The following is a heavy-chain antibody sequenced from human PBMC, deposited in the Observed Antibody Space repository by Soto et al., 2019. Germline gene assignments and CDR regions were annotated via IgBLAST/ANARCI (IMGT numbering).Heavy chain of an antibody. V-gene: IGHV1-69*12. CDR2: IIPILGTA. CDR3: ARVPSSYDSSGYYSFGWYFDL. Sequence: QVQLVQSGAEVKKPGSSVKVSCKASGDTFSSYAISWVRQAPGQGLEWMGGIIPILGTANYAQKFQGRVTITADESTSTAYMELSSLRSEDTAVYYCARVPSSYDSSGYYSFGWYFDLWGRGTLVTVSS. D-gene: IGHD3-22*01. CDR1: GDTFSSYA. J-gene: IGHJ2*01.